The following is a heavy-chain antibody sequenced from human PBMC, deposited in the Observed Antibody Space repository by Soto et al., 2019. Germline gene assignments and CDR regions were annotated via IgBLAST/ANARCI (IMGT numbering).Heavy chain of an antibody. Sequence: ASVKVSCKTSGYIFTDHLIHWVRQSPGQGLQWVGWVHPDSGGTNVAQAFQDRVTMTADTSITTAYMDLARLRPDDTAIFYCARGAQGFFPVSGIYFYFDHWGQGTPATV. J-gene: IGHJ4*02. V-gene: IGHV1-2*02. CDR3: ARGAQGFFPVSGIYFYFDH. CDR2: VHPDSGGT. CDR1: GYIFTDHL. D-gene: IGHD3-22*01.